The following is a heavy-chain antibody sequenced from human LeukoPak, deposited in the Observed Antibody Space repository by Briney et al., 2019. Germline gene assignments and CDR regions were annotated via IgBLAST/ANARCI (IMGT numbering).Heavy chain of an antibody. V-gene: IGHV1-18*04. Sequence: GASVKVSCKASGYTLTSYGISWVRQAPGQGLEWIGWVSAYNGKTNYAQKLQGRVTMTTDTATSTAYMELRSLRSDDTAVYFCARDTTEVAAAGRIDYWGQGTLVTVSS. J-gene: IGHJ4*02. CDR2: VSAYNGKT. D-gene: IGHD6-13*01. CDR1: GYTLTSYG. CDR3: ARDTTEVAAAGRIDY.